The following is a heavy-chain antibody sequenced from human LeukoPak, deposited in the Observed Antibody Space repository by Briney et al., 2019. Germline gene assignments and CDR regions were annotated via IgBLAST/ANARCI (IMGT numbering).Heavy chain of an antibody. D-gene: IGHD6-6*01. CDR1: GYTFTGYY. Sequence: ASVTVSFKASGYTFTGYYMHWVRQAPGQGLEWMGWINPNSGGTNYAQKFQGRVTITRDTSISTAYMELSRLRSDDTAVYYCARAVSSSSQYFDYWGQGTLVTVSS. V-gene: IGHV1-2*02. J-gene: IGHJ4*02. CDR2: INPNSGGT. CDR3: ARAVSSSSQYFDY.